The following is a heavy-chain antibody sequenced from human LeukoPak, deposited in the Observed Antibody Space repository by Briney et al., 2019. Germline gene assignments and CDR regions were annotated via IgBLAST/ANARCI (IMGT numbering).Heavy chain of an antibody. J-gene: IGHJ5*02. CDR2: ISSSSSTI. Sequence: GGSLRLSCAASGFTFSSYSMNWVRQAPGKGLEWVSYISSSSSTIYYADSVKGRFTISRDNAKNSLYLQMNSLRAEDTAVYYCARERREWELLQSWFDPWGQGTLVTVSS. D-gene: IGHD1-26*01. CDR1: GFTFSSYS. V-gene: IGHV3-48*01. CDR3: ARERREWELLQSWFDP.